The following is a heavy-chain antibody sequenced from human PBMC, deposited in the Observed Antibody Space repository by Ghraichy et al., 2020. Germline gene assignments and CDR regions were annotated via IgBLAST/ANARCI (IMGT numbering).Heavy chain of an antibody. CDR2: IDRSGDTT. CDR1: GFTFSDFY. CDR3: ARDRSAANCYELDP. Sequence: LSLTCAASGFTFSDFYMGWIRQAPGKGLEWVSYIDRSGDTTYYAESVKGRFTISRDNARNSLYLQMNSLRAEDTAVYYCARDRSAANCYELDPWGQGTLVTVSS. D-gene: IGHD2-21*01. V-gene: IGHV3-11*01. J-gene: IGHJ5*02.